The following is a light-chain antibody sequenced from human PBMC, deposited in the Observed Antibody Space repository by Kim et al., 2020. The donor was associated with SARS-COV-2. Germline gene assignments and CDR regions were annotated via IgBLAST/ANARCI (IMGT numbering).Light chain of an antibody. CDR2: DVS. V-gene: IGLV2-14*03. Sequence: GQSITISCSGTSSDVGGYNYVSWYQQHPGKAPKLMICDVSNRPSGVSNRFSGSKSGNTASLTISGLRAEDEADYYCSSYTSSFTPVFGGGTQLTVL. CDR3: SSYTSSFTPV. CDR1: SSDVGGYNY. J-gene: IGLJ2*01.